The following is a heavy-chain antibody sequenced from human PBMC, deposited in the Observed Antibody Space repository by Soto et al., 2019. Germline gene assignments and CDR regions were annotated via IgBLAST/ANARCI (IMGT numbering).Heavy chain of an antibody. CDR1: GFTFSSYG. Sequence: GGSLRLSCAASGFTFSSYGMHWLRQAPGKGLEGVAVIWYDGSNKYYADSVKGRFTISRDNSKNTLYLQMNSLRAEDTAVYYCARAPGSSSSFDYWGQGTLVTVSS. V-gene: IGHV3-33*01. CDR3: ARAPGSSSSFDY. J-gene: IGHJ4*02. CDR2: IWYDGSNK. D-gene: IGHD6-6*01.